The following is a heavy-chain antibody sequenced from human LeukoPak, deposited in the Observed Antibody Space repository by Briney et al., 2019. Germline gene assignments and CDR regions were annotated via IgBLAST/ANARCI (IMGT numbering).Heavy chain of an antibody. CDR2: INAGNGNT. J-gene: IGHJ4*02. CDR3: ARDPQSMSGGDY. Sequence: ASVKVSCKASGYSFTTYGVHWVRQAPGQRLEWMGWINAGNGNTEYSQNFQGGVTITRDTSASTAYMGLSSLRFEDTAAYYCARDPQSMSGGDYWGQGTLVAVSS. D-gene: IGHD3-10*01. V-gene: IGHV1-3*01. CDR1: GYSFTTYG.